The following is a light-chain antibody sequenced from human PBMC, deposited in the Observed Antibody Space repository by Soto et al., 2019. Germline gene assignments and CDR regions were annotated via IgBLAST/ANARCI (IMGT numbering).Light chain of an antibody. CDR3: SSYTSSSTRV. CDR2: EVS. CDR1: SSDVGDYNY. V-gene: IGLV2-14*01. Sequence: QSALTQPRSVSGSPGQSVTISCTGTSSDVGDYNYVSWYQQHPGKAPKLLIYEVSNRPSGVSNRFSGSKSGNTASLTISGLQAEDEADYYCSSYTSSSTRVFGGGTKVTVL. J-gene: IGLJ3*02.